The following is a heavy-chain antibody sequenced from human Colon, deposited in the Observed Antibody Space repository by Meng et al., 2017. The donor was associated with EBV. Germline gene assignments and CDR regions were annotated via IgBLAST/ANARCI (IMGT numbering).Heavy chain of an antibody. J-gene: IGHJ4*02. Sequence: QGQLQEPGPGLVKPSQTLSLTCTVSGGSVSRGGYYWTWIRQHPGKGLEWFGHIYYSGSTFYNPSLKRRVIISIDTSKNQFSLNLRSVTAADTAVYYCARVSSGWDYFDYWGQGTLVTVSS. D-gene: IGHD6-19*01. V-gene: IGHV4-31*03. CDR1: GGSVSRGGYY. CDR2: IYYSGST. CDR3: ARVSSGWDYFDY.